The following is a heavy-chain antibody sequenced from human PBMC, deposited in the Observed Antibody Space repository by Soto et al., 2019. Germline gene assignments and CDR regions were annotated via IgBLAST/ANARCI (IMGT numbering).Heavy chain of an antibody. D-gene: IGHD4-17*01. CDR3: ARHDGDYYYYYGMDV. Sequence: GESLKISCKGSGYSFTSYWIGWVRQMPGKGLEWMGIIYPGDSDTRYSPSFQGQVTISADKSISTAYLQWSSLKASDTAMYYCARHDGDYYYYYGMDVWGQGTTVTVSS. CDR2: IYPGDSDT. J-gene: IGHJ6*02. CDR1: GYSFTSYW. V-gene: IGHV5-51*01.